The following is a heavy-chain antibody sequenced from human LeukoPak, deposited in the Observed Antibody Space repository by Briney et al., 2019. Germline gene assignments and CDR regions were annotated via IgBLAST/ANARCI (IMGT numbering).Heavy chain of an antibody. V-gene: IGHV3-7*01. CDR1: GFTLSSYW. D-gene: IGHD1-26*01. CDR3: ARDLFSGSYQEDF. CDR2: IKYDGSGK. J-gene: IGHJ4*02. Sequence: PGESLRLSCAASGFTLSSYWMSWVHQAPGKGLEWVANIKYDGSGKYYADSVKGRFTISRDDAKNSLYLEMNRLRVEDTAVYYCARDLFSGSYQEDFWGQGTLVTVSS.